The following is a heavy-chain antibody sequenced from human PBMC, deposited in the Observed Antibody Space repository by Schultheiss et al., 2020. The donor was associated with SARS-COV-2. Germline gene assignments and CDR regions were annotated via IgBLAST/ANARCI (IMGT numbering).Heavy chain of an antibody. Sequence: GGSLRLSCAASGFTFSSYGMHWVRQAPGKGLEWVSAISGSGGSTYYADSVKGRFTISRDNSKNTLYLQMNSLRAGDTAVYYCARGLYDSSGYHFDYWGQGTLVTVSS. CDR2: ISGSGGST. V-gene: IGHV3-23*01. J-gene: IGHJ4*02. D-gene: IGHD3-22*01. CDR3: ARGLYDSSGYHFDY. CDR1: GFTFSSYG.